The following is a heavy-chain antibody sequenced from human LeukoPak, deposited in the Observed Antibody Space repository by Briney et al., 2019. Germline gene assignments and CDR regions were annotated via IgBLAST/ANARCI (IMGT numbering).Heavy chain of an antibody. CDR1: GFTFSSYV. CDR3: ARDWVYKIDY. V-gene: IGHV3-74*01. Sequence: GGSLRLSCETAGFTFSSYVMHWVRRTPGKGLVWISRISHDGIISYADSVKGRFTISRDNAKNTLTLQMNSLRVEDTAVYFCARDWVYKIDYWGRGTLVTVSS. D-gene: IGHD5-24*01. CDR2: ISHDGII. J-gene: IGHJ4*02.